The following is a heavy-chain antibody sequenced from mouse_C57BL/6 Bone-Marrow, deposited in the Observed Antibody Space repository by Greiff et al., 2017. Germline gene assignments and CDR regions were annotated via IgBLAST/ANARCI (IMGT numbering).Heavy chain of an antibody. D-gene: IGHD2-4*01. Sequence: VQLQQPGAELVKPGASVKLSCKASGYTFTSYWMHWVKQRPGQGLEWIGMIHPNSGSTNYNEKFKSKATLTVDKSSSTAYMQLSSLTSEDSAVYYCARRDDYDDIAYWGQGTLVTVSA. CDR3: ARRDDYDDIAY. CDR2: IHPNSGST. CDR1: GYTFTSYW. V-gene: IGHV1-64*01. J-gene: IGHJ3*01.